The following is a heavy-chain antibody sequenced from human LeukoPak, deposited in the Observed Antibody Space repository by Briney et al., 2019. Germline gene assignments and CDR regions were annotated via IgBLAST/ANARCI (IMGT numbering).Heavy chain of an antibody. CDR2: IIPIFGTA. Sequence: VKVSCKASGGTFSSYAISWVRQAPGRGLEWMGGIIPIFGTANYAQKFQGRVTITTDESTSTAYMELSSLRSEDTAVYYCAREEAVTTRGYFDYWGQGTLVTVSS. D-gene: IGHD4-17*01. CDR3: AREEAVTTRGYFDY. V-gene: IGHV1-69*05. CDR1: GGTFSSYA. J-gene: IGHJ4*02.